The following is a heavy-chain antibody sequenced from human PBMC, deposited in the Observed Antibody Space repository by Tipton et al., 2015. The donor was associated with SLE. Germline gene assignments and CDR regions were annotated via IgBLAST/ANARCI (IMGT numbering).Heavy chain of an antibody. D-gene: IGHD3-10*01. J-gene: IGHJ4*02. V-gene: IGHV3-74*03. Sequence: SLRLSCTASGFTFSRHWMHWVRQGPGKGPVWVSRINSDGTSTTYADSVKGRFTVSRDNAKNTLYLQMNSLSAEDTAVYYCATGEGSLAYSDYWGQGTLVTVSS. CDR3: ATGEGSLAYSDY. CDR2: INSDGTST. CDR1: GFTFSRHW.